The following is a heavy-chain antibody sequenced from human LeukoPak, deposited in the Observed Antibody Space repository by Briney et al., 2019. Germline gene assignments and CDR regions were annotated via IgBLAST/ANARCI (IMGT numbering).Heavy chain of an antibody. V-gene: IGHV4-4*02. CDR1: GGSISSSNW. J-gene: IGHJ6*02. Sequence: PSETLSLTCAVSGGSISSSNWWGWVRQPPGKGLEWIGEIYHSGSTNYNPSLKSRVTISVDKSKNQFSLKLSSVTAADTAVYYCARRGGGSYDYYYGMDVWGQGTTVTVSS. CDR2: IYHSGST. CDR3: ARRGGGSYDYYYGMDV. D-gene: IGHD2-15*01.